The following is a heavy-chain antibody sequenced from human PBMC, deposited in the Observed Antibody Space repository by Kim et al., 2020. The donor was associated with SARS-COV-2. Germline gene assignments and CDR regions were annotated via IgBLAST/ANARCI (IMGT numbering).Heavy chain of an antibody. Sequence: SVKVSCKASGGTFSSYAISWVRQAPGQGLEWMGGIIPIFGTANYAQKFQGRVTITADESTSTAYMELSSLRSEDTAVYYCARHHYYGSGSYSSSYYYGMDVWGQGTTVTVSS. CDR2: IIPIFGTA. D-gene: IGHD3-10*01. CDR3: ARHHYYGSGSYSSSYYYGMDV. J-gene: IGHJ6*02. CDR1: GGTFSSYA. V-gene: IGHV1-69*13.